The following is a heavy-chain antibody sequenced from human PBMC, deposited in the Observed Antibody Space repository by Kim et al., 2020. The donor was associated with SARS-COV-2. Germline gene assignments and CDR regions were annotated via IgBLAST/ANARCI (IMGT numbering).Heavy chain of an antibody. J-gene: IGHJ6*03. V-gene: IGHV4-34*01. CDR2: INHSGST. D-gene: IGHD6-19*01. CDR3: ARGTRQWLVRGLYDYYMDV. CDR1: GGSFSGYY. Sequence: SETLSLTCAVYGGSFSGYYWSWIRQPPGKGLEWIGEINHSGSTNYNPSLKSRVTISVDTFKNQFSLKLSSVIAADKAVYYCARGTRQWLVRGLYDYYMDV.